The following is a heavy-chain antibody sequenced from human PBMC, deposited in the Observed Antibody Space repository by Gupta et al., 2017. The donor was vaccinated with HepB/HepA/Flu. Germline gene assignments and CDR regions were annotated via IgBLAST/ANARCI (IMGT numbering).Heavy chain of an antibody. V-gene: IGHV1-8*01. CDR3: ARVSKRWLQSPMP. Sequence: QVQLAQSGPEGKSPGASVKVSCRASGYTFTSYDINRLRQATGQGLEWMGWMTPNSGNTGYAQKFQGRVTMTRNTSISTAYMELSSLRSEETAVYYCARVSKRWLQSPMPWGQGTLVTGSS. CDR2: MTPNSGNT. D-gene: IGHD5-24*01. CDR1: GYTFTSYD. J-gene: IGHJ5*02.